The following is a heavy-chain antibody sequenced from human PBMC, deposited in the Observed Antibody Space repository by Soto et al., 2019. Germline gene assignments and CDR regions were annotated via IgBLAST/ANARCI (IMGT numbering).Heavy chain of an antibody. CDR3: ARAGHITAWRGNGDYYFYGMDV. Sequence: LSLSCAASGFTFSDHYMDWVRQAPGEGLEWVGRTRNKANSYTTEYAASVKGRFTISRDDSKNSLDLQVNSLKTEDTAVYYCARAGHITAWRGNGDYYFYGMDVWGQGTTVTVSS. D-gene: IGHD2-21*01. J-gene: IGHJ6*02. CDR2: TRNKANSYTT. V-gene: IGHV3-72*01. CDR1: GFTFSDHY.